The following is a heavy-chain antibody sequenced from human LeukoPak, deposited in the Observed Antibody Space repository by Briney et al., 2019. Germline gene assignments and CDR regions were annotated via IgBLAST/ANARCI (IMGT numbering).Heavy chain of an antibody. V-gene: IGHV4-31*03. Sequence: PSETLSLTCTVSGGSISSGGYYWSWIRQHPGKGLEWIGYIYYSGSTYYNPSLKSRVTISVDTSKNQFSLKLSSVTAADTAVYYCARGGSSVVDYWGQGTLVTVSS. D-gene: IGHD1-26*01. CDR3: ARGGSSVVDY. CDR1: GGSISSGGYY. J-gene: IGHJ4*02. CDR2: IYYSGST.